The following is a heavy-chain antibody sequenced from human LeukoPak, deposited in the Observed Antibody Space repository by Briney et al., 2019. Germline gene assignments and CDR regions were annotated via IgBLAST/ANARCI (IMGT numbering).Heavy chain of an antibody. CDR1: GYTFTSYD. CDR2: MNPNSGNT. D-gene: IGHD3-10*01. J-gene: IGHJ6*02. Sequence: GASVKVSCKASGYTFTSYDINWVRQATGQGLEWMGWMNPNSGNTGYAQKFQGRATMTRNTSISTAYMELSSLRSEDTAVYYCARGGYYYGSGSYSHYYYGMDVWGQGTTVTVSS. CDR3: ARGGYYYGSGSYSHYYYGMDV. V-gene: IGHV1-8*01.